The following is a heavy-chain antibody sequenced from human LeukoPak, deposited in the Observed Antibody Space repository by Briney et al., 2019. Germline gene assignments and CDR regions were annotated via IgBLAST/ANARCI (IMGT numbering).Heavy chain of an antibody. CDR1: GFSLRNNY. CDR3: ARDPPAVSINTYA. CDR2: ILRHGET. Sequence: PRGSLRLSCAASGFSLRNNYINWVRQPPRNGLEWVSLILRHGETSYADSVKGTFTISRDNSKNTLYLQMTGLRAEDTAVNYCARDPPAVSINTYAWGQGSLVTVSS. J-gene: IGHJ4*02. V-gene: IGHV3-66*01. D-gene: IGHD2-8*01.